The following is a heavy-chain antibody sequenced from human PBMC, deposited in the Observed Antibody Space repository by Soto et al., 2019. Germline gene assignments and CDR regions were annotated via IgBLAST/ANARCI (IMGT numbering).Heavy chain of an antibody. CDR2: IIPIFGTA. J-gene: IGHJ6*02. V-gene: IGHV1-69*01. CDR3: ARDLPDTAMVPYDYGMDV. CDR1: GGTFSSYA. Sequence: QVQLVQSGAEVKKPGSSVKVSCKASGGTFSSYAISWVRQAPGQGLEWMVGIIPIFGTANYAQKFQGRVTITADESTSTAYMELSSLRSEDTAVYYWARDLPDTAMVPYDYGMDVWGQGTTVTVSS. D-gene: IGHD5-18*01.